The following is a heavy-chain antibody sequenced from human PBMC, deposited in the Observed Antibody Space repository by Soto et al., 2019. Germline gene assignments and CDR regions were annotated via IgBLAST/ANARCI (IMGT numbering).Heavy chain of an antibody. D-gene: IGHD6-19*01. CDR1: GFTFSSYA. Sequence: QVQLVESGGGVVQPGRSLRLSCAASGFTFSSYAMHWVRQAPDKGLEWVAVISYDGSNKYYAGSVKGRFTISRDNSKNTLYLQMNSLRAEDTAVYYCARDKSPYSSGWHNRHFDYWGQGTLVTVSS. J-gene: IGHJ4*02. CDR3: ARDKSPYSSGWHNRHFDY. CDR2: ISYDGSNK. V-gene: IGHV3-30-3*01.